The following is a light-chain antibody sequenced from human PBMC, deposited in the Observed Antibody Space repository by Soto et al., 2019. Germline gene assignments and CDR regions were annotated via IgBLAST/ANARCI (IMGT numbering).Light chain of an antibody. V-gene: IGKV1-5*03. Sequence: PSTLSASVGDRVTITCRASQSISVWLAWYQQKAGKAPNLLIYKASRLESGVPSRFSGSGSETEFTLTISGLQPGDSATYYCQQYNSYSPTFGQGTKVDI. CDR1: QSISVW. CDR3: QQYNSYSPT. CDR2: KAS. J-gene: IGKJ1*01.